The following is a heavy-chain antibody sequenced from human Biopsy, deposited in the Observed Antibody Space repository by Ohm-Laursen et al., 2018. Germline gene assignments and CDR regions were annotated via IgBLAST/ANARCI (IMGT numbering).Heavy chain of an antibody. V-gene: IGHV1-69*04. CDR2: IIPILHVP. Sequence: SVKVSCKASGGTLITYAISWVRQAPGQGLEWMGRIIPILHVPTYAQSFQGRVTISADKSTSTAYMELSGLRSEDTAVYYCASLEDRTFDKWGQGTLDTVSS. J-gene: IGHJ4*02. CDR1: GGTLITYA. CDR3: ASLEDRTFDK.